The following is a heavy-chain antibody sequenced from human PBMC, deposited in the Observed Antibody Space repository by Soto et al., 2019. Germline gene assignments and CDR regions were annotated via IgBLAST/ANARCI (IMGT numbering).Heavy chain of an antibody. CDR2: IYYSGST. D-gene: IGHD5-18*01. CDR3: ARDIRGYSRAFDY. CDR1: GDSVSSGGYY. J-gene: IGHJ4*02. Sequence: PSETLSLTCTVSGDSVSSGGYYWTWVRQPPGKGLEWIGYIYYSGSTNYNPSLQSRVTISVDTSKNQFSLKLTSVTAADTAFYYCARDIRGYSRAFDYWGQGTLVTVSS. V-gene: IGHV4-61*08.